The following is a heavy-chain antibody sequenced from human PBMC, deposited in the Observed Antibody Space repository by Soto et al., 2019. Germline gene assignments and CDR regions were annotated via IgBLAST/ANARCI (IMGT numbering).Heavy chain of an antibody. J-gene: IGHJ5*02. CDR3: VRDYTYGTGPSYGHNWFDP. CDR2: IWFDGSNK. CDR1: GFTFSNYG. Sequence: QVQLVESGGGVVQPEKSLRLSCAASGFTFSNYGMQWVRQTPGKGLEWVAGIWFDGSNKYYADSVKSRFTISRDTSKNTWYLQMNSLRAEDTAVYYCVRDYTYGTGPSYGHNWFDPWGQGTLVSVSS. V-gene: IGHV3-33*01. D-gene: IGHD3-10*01.